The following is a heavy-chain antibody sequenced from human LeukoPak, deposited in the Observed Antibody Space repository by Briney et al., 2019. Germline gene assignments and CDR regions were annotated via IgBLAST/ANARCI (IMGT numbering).Heavy chain of an antibody. V-gene: IGHV1-18*01. Sequence: GASVKVSCKASGYTFTSYGISWVRQAPGQGLEWMGWISAYNGNTNYAQKLQGRVTMTTDTSTSTAYMELRSLRSDDTAVYYCARGRRYQLLWFSLFASYYMDVWGKGTTVTVSS. CDR3: ARGRRYQLLWFSLFASYYMDV. D-gene: IGHD2-2*01. J-gene: IGHJ6*03. CDR1: GYTFTSYG. CDR2: ISAYNGNT.